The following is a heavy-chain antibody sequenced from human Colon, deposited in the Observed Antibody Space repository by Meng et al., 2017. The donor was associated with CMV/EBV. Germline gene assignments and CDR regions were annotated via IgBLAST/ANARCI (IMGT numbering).Heavy chain of an antibody. CDR2: ISGSGGST. D-gene: IGHD1-1*01. J-gene: IGHJ4*02. CDR3: AKDLWTTGTYFDY. V-gene: IGHV3-23*01. CDR1: GFTFSSYA. Sequence: GESLKISCAASGFTFSSYAMSWVRQAPGKGLEWVSDISGSGGSTFYADSVKGRFTISRDNSKNTLYLQMNSLRAEDTAVYYCAKDLWTTGTYFDYWGQGTLVNVSS.